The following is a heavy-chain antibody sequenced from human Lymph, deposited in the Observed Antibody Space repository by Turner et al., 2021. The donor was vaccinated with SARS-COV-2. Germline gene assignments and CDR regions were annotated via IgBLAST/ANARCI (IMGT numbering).Heavy chain of an antibody. Sequence: QVQLQESGPGLVKPSETLSLTCTVSGGSISSYYWSWIRQPAGKGLEWIGRIYTSGSTNYNSSLKSRVTMSVYTSKNQFSLKLSSVTAADTAVYYFARDGYYDSSGYYLRGEGVFDLWGRGTLVTVSS. V-gene: IGHV4-4*07. CDR3: ARDGYYDSSGYYLRGEGVFDL. CDR2: IYTSGST. J-gene: IGHJ2*01. CDR1: GGSISSYY. D-gene: IGHD3-22*01.